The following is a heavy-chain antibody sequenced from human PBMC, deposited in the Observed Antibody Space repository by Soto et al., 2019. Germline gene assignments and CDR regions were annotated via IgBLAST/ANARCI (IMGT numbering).Heavy chain of an antibody. CDR3: ANTPSGWYDQFSFDY. CDR2: ISGSGGST. D-gene: IGHD6-19*01. J-gene: IGHJ4*02. Sequence: HPGGSLRLSCAASGFTFSSYAMSWVRQAPGKGLEWVSAISGSGGSTYYADSVKGRFTISRDNSKNTLYLQMNSLRAEDTAVYYCANTPSGWYDQFSFDYWVQGTLVTVSS. V-gene: IGHV3-23*01. CDR1: GFTFSSYA.